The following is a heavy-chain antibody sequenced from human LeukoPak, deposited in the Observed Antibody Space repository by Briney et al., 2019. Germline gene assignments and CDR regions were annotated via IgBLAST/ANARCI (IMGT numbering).Heavy chain of an antibody. D-gene: IGHD6-6*01. Sequence: ASVKVSCKASGYTFTGYYMHWVRQAPGQGLEWMGWINPNSGGTTYAQKFQGRVTMTADTSTSTAYMELRSLRSDDTAVYYCARGPTDSSSFDYWGQGTLVTVSS. CDR3: ARGPTDSSSFDY. CDR2: INPNSGGT. V-gene: IGHV1-2*02. CDR1: GYTFTGYY. J-gene: IGHJ4*02.